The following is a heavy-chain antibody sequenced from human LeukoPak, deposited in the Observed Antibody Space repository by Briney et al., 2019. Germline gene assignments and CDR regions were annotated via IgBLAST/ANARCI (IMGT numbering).Heavy chain of an antibody. CDR3: ARWVRTDDIGSSFYFFDY. CDR2: IYYSGST. J-gene: IGHJ4*02. CDR1: GGSITSGGYY. Sequence: SETLSLTCTVSGGSITSGGYYWSWIRQHPGKGLEWIGYIYYSGSTYYNPSLKSRLTISVDTSKNQFSLKLSSVTAADTAVYYCARWVRTDDIGSSFYFFDYWGQGTLVTVSS. V-gene: IGHV4-31*03. D-gene: IGHD2-15*01.